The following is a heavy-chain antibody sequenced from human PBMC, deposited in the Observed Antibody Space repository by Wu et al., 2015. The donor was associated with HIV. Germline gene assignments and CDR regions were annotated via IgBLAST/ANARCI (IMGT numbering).Heavy chain of an antibody. CDR3: ARYDGLSCRSWYSLCYYYGMDV. CDR2: INPNSGDT. Sequence: QVQLVQSGAEVKKPGASVKVSCKASGYTFTGYYIHWVRQAPGQGLEWMGWINPNSGDTNYAQKLQGRVTMTRDTSISTAYMELSSLRSEDTAVYYCARYDGLSCRSWYSLCYYYGMDVWGQGTTVTVSS. V-gene: IGHV1-2*02. J-gene: IGHJ6*02. CDR1: GYTFTGYY. D-gene: IGHD6-13*01.